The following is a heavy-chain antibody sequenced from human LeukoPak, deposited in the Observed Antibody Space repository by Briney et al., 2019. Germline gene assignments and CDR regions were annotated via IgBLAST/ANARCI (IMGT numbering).Heavy chain of an antibody. V-gene: IGHV3-74*01. CDR1: GFTFSSYW. CDR2: INSDGSST. Sequence: PGGSLRLSCAASGFTFSSYWMHWVRQAPGKGLVWVSRINSDGSSTSYADSVKGRFTISRDNAKNTLYLQMNSLRAEDTAVYYCASRPMYYYDSSGYGEYFQHWGQGTLVTVSS. J-gene: IGHJ1*01. CDR3: ASRPMYYYDSSGYGEYFQH. D-gene: IGHD3-22*01.